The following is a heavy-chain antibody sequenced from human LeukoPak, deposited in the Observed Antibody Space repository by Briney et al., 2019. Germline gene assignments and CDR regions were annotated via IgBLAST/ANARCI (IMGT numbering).Heavy chain of an antibody. CDR1: GFTFNTYW. J-gene: IGHJ3*01. D-gene: IGHD1-26*01. V-gene: IGHV3-7*01. Sequence: GGSLRLSCAASGFTFNTYWMIWVRQAPGKGLEWVANIDQGGSTEYYVDSLKGRFTISRDNAKNSPCLQMDSLRAEDTAVYYCVRDKGGRSGAIYYDAFDVWGQGTMVTVSS. CDR3: VRDKGGRSGAIYYDAFDV. CDR2: IDQGGSTE.